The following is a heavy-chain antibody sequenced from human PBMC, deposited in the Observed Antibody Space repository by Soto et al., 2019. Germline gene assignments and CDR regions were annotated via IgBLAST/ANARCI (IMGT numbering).Heavy chain of an antibody. CDR1: GYTFTSYG. Sequence: ASVKVSCKASGYTFTSYGISWVRQAPGQGLEWMGWISAYNGNTNYAQKLQGRVTMTTDTSTSTAYMELRSLRSDDTAVYYCAIDVAFRGSTSPNWFDPWGQGTLVTVSS. CDR2: ISAYNGNT. D-gene: IGHD2-2*01. V-gene: IGHV1-18*01. J-gene: IGHJ5*02. CDR3: AIDVAFRGSTSPNWFDP.